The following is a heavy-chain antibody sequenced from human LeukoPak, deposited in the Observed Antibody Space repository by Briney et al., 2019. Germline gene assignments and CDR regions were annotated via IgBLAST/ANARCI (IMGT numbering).Heavy chain of an antibody. D-gene: IGHD6-13*01. J-gene: IGHJ4*02. CDR2: IYYSGST. Sequence: PSQTLSLTCTVSGGSISSGGYYWSWIRQHPGKGLEWIGYIYYSGSTYYNPSLKSRVAISVDTSKNQFSLKLSSVTAADTAVYYCARSPGYSSSRQFDYWGQGTLVTISS. CDR1: GGSISSGGYY. CDR3: ARSPGYSSSRQFDY. V-gene: IGHV4-31*03.